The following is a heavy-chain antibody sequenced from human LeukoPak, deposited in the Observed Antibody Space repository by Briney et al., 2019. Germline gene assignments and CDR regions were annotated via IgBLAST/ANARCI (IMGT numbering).Heavy chain of an antibody. CDR2: MYNSGST. V-gene: IGHV4-61*01. CDR3: ARRIESYGDYGY. J-gene: IGHJ4*02. D-gene: IGHD4-17*01. CDR1: AYSISSGYY. Sequence: SENLSLTCAVSAYSISSGYYWRWIRQPPGKGLERIAYMYNSGSTNYNPSLKSRVTISIDTSKNQFSLKLSSLTAADTAIYYCARRIESYGDYGYWGQGILVTVSS.